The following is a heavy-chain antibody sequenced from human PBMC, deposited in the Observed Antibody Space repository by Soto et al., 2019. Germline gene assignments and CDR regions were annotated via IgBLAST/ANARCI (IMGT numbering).Heavy chain of an antibody. CDR3: ARTDATVGGYFDV. V-gene: IGHV2-26*01. Sequence: QVTLKESGPVLVKPTETLTLTCTVSGFSLNNARMGVSWIRQPPGKALEWLAQIFSNDEKSYSTSLKSRLTISKDTAKSQVILTMTNMDPVDTATYYCARTDATVGGYFDVWGRGTLVTVSS. D-gene: IGHD4-4*01. J-gene: IGHJ2*01. CDR2: IFSNDEK. CDR1: GFSLNNARMG.